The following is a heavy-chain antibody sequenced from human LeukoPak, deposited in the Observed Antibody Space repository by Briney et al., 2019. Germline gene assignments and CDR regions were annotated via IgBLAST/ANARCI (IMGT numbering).Heavy chain of an antibody. CDR3: AGHHPRNTVDF. Sequence: SETLSLTCTVSGGSISTYYWSWIRQPPGKGLEWIGYVYYSGSTNYNPSLKSRVTISLDTSKNQFSLKLSSVTAADTAVYYCAGHHPRNTVDFWGQGTLVTVSS. CDR1: GGSISTYY. V-gene: IGHV4-59*08. J-gene: IGHJ4*02. D-gene: IGHD2/OR15-2a*01. CDR2: VYYSGST.